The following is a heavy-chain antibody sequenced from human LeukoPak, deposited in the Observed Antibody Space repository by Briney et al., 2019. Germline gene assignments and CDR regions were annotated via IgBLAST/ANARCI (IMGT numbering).Heavy chain of an antibody. CDR3: ARDLPIDYYYDSSGSTAGFDY. Sequence: ASVKVSCKASGYTFTGYYIHWVRQAPGQGLEWMGWISAYNGNTNYAQKLQGRVTMTTDTSTSTAYMELRSLRSDDTAVYYCARDLPIDYYYDSSGSTAGFDYWGQGTLVTVSS. CDR1: GYTFTGYY. V-gene: IGHV1-18*04. D-gene: IGHD3-22*01. CDR2: ISAYNGNT. J-gene: IGHJ4*02.